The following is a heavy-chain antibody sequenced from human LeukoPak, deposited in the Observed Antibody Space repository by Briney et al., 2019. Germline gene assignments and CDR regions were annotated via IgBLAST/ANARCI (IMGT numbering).Heavy chain of an antibody. CDR3: ARNSIAVAGMADNWFDP. CDR2: IYTSGST. CDR1: GGSFSGYY. J-gene: IGHJ5*02. Sequence: PSETLSLTCAVYGGSFSGYYWSWIRQPAGKGLEWIGRIYTSGSTNYNPSLKSRVTISVDTSKNQFSLKLSSVTAADTAVYYCARNSIAVAGMADNWFDPWGQGTLVTVSS. V-gene: IGHV4-59*10. D-gene: IGHD6-19*01.